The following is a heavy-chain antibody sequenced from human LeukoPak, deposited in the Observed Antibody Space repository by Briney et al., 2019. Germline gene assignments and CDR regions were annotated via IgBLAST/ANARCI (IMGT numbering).Heavy chain of an antibody. D-gene: IGHD6-19*01. Sequence: GGSLRLSCAASGFTVSSNYMSWVRQAPGKGLEWVSVIYSGGSTYYSDSVKGRFTISRDNSKNTLYLQINSLRDEDTDVYYCARERTGYSSGWYTFDYWGQGTLVTVSS. J-gene: IGHJ4*02. CDR2: IYSGGST. V-gene: IGHV3-53*01. CDR3: ARERTGYSSGWYTFDY. CDR1: GFTVSSNY.